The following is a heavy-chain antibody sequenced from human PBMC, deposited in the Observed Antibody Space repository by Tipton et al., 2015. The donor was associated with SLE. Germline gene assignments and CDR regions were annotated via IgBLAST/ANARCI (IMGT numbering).Heavy chain of an antibody. Sequence: TLSLTCTVSGGSISSGGYYWSWIRQSPGKGLEWIGYISYSGSTNYNSSLKSRLTISVDTSKNQFSLKLSSVTAADTAVYYCARGTWHDSYDQKPSHLSPIQYWGQGTLLTVSS. D-gene: IGHD2-21*01. J-gene: IGHJ1*01. CDR2: ISYSGST. CDR3: ARGTWHDSYDQKPSHLSPIQY. V-gene: IGHV4-31*03. CDR1: GGSISSGGYY.